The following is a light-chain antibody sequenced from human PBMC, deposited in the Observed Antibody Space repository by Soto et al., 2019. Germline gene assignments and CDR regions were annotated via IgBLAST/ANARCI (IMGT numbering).Light chain of an antibody. V-gene: IGKV1-13*02. CDR1: QGISTL. Sequence: AIPLTQSPSSLSASVGDRVTIPCRASQGISTLLAWYQQKPGKAPKVLIYESSLLQSGVPSRFSGSGSGTDFTLTISSLQPEDFATYYCQHFKSFPITFGQGTRLEIK. J-gene: IGKJ5*01. CDR3: QHFKSFPIT. CDR2: ESS.